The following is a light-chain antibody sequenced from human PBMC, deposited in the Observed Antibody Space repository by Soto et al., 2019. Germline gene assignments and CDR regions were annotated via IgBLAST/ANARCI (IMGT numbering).Light chain of an antibody. V-gene: IGKV1-39*01. J-gene: IGKJ3*01. CDR3: QQSYSSPFT. CDR2: TAT. CDR1: QSIATY. Sequence: DIQMTQSPSSLSASIGDRVTITCRASQSIATYLNWYQQKPGKAPKLLIYTATNLESGVPSRLSGSGSGTDFTLTISSLQPEDFANYYCQQSYSSPFTFGPGTKVDVK.